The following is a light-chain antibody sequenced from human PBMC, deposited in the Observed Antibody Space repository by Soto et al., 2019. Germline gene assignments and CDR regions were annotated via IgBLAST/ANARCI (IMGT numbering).Light chain of an antibody. CDR1: QSVSSSY. V-gene: IGKV3-20*01. J-gene: IGKJ3*01. CDR3: QQHGYSPFT. Sequence: EIVLTQSPGTLSLSPGERATLSCRASQSVSSSYLARYQQKPSQTPRLLIYGAYTKATGIPDRFSGSGSGTAFPLTSTRRQPQDFAVYFCQQHGYSPFTFGAGTKVDS. CDR2: GAY.